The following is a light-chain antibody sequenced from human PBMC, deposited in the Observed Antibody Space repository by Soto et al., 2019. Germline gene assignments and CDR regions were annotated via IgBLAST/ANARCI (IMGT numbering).Light chain of an antibody. V-gene: IGKV3D-20*02. Sequence: EIVMTQSPATLSASPGERATLSCRAIQSVSSSYLAWYQQKPGQAPRLLIYGASSRATGIPDRFSGSGSGTDFTLTISSLEPEDFAVYYCHQRQYWPPITFGQGTRLEIK. CDR3: HQRQYWPPIT. CDR2: GAS. CDR1: QSVSSSY. J-gene: IGKJ5*01.